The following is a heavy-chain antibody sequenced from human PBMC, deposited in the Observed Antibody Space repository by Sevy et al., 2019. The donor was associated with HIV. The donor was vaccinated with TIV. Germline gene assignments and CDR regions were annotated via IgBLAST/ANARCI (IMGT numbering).Heavy chain of an antibody. Sequence: ASVKVSCKTSGGTFKNYAISWVRQAPGQGLERMGGIIPTFGSTDYAQKFQGRVTITADESTSTVYMELRTLMSEDTAVYYCVRGITSIIGGGYYFDSWGQGALVTVSS. D-gene: IGHD3-16*01. V-gene: IGHV1-69*13. J-gene: IGHJ4*02. CDR3: VRGITSIIGGGYYFDS. CDR1: GGTFKNYA. CDR2: IIPTFGST.